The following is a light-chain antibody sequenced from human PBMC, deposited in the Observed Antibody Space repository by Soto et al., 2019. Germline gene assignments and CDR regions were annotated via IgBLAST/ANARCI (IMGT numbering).Light chain of an antibody. CDR2: GAS. Sequence: EIVMTQSPATLSVSPGERATLSCRASQSVSSNLAWYQQKPGQAPRLLIYGASTRATGIPARFSGSGSETEFTLTISSLQSEDLAVYYGQQYNNWPPITFGQGTRLEIK. V-gene: IGKV3D-15*01. CDR1: QSVSSN. J-gene: IGKJ5*01. CDR3: QQYNNWPPIT.